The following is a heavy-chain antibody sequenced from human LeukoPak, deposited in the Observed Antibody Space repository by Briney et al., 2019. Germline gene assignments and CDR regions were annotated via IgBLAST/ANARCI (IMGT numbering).Heavy chain of an antibody. CDR3: ARDSGITIFGVGPFDY. V-gene: IGHV3-7*01. J-gene: IGHJ4*02. CDR1: GFTFSSYW. Sequence: PGGSLRLSCAASGFTFSSYWMSWVRQAPGKGLEWVANIKQDGGEKYHVDSVKGRFTISRDNAKNSLYLQMNSLRAEDTAVYYCARDSGITIFGVGPFDYWGQGTLVTVSS. D-gene: IGHD3-3*01. CDR2: IKQDGGEK.